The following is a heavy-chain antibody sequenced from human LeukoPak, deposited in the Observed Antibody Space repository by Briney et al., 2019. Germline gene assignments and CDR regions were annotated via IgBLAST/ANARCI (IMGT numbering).Heavy chain of an antibody. Sequence: GGSLRLSCAASGFTFSSYGMHWVRQAPGKGLEWVAVIWSDGSNKYYADSVKGRFTISRDNAKNSLYLQMNSLRAEDTAVYYCASLPYQLLYAYFDYWGQGTLVTVSS. J-gene: IGHJ4*02. D-gene: IGHD2-2*02. CDR3: ASLPYQLLYAYFDY. CDR2: IWSDGSNK. V-gene: IGHV3-33*03. CDR1: GFTFSSYG.